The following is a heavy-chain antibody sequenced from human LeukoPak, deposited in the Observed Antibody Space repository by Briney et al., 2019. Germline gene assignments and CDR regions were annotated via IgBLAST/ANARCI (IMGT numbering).Heavy chain of an antibody. CDR2: ISYDGNNK. Sequence: GGSLRLSCATSGFTFSSYSMHWVRQAPGKGLEWVAVISYDGNNKYYADSVKGRFTISRDNSKNTLYLQMNSLRAEDTAVYYCARGRIVGAKGDAFDIWGQGTMVTVS. V-gene: IGHV3-30-3*01. D-gene: IGHD1-26*01. J-gene: IGHJ3*02. CDR1: GFTFSSYS. CDR3: ARGRIVGAKGDAFDI.